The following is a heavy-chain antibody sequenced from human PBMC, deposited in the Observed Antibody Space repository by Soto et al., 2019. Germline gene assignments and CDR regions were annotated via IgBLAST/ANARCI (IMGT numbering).Heavy chain of an antibody. Sequence: PGXSLRLSCAASGFTFSSYAISWVVQAPGKGLEWVSAISGSGGSTYYADSVKGRFTISRDNSKNTLYLQMNSLRAEDTAVYYCAKDSLVVPAAPFDPWGQGTLVTVSS. D-gene: IGHD2-2*01. CDR2: ISGSGGST. J-gene: IGHJ5*02. CDR1: GFTFSSYA. V-gene: IGHV3-23*01. CDR3: AKDSLVVPAAPFDP.